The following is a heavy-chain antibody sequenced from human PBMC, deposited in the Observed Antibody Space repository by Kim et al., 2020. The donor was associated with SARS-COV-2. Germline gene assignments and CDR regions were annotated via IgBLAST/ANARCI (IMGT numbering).Heavy chain of an antibody. J-gene: IGHJ4*02. CDR2: GSQK. V-gene: IGHV3-7*04. Sequence: GSQKYYVDSEKGRFTISRDNAKNSVYLQMNSLRGEDTAVYYCARGRGVDYWGQGTLVTVSS. CDR3: ARGRGVDY.